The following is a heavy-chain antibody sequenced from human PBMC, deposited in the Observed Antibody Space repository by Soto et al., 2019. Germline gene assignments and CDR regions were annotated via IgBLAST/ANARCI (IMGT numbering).Heavy chain of an antibody. D-gene: IGHD2-15*01. V-gene: IGHV3-53*04. CDR1: GFTVSSNY. CDR2: IYSGGST. J-gene: IGHJ4*02. Sequence: EVQLVESGGGLVQPGGSLRLSCAASGFTVSSNYMSWVRQAPGKGLEWVSVIYSGGSTYYEDSVKGRFTISRHNSKNTLYLQMNSLRAEDTAVYYCARGANRYCSGGSCSLSNWGQGTLVTVSS. CDR3: ARGANRYCSGGSCSLSN.